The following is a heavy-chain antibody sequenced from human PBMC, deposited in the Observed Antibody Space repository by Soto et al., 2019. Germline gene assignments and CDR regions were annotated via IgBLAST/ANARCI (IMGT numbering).Heavy chain of an antibody. CDR2: NYWNDDK. D-gene: IGHD4-17*01. V-gene: IGHV2-5*01. CDR3: AYGKWYGDIDS. CDR1: GFSLSTSGVG. Sequence: QITLKESGPTLVKPTQTLTLTCTFSGFSLSTSGVGVGWIRQPPGKALEWLALNYWNDDKRYSPALKSRLTITKDTSKNQVVLTMTNMDPVDTATYYCAYGKWYGDIDSWGQGTLVTVSS. J-gene: IGHJ4*02.